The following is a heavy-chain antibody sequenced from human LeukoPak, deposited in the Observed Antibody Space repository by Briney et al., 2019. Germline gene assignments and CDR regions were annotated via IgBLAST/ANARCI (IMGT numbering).Heavy chain of an antibody. V-gene: IGHV1-46*01. Sequence: ASVKVSCKASGYTFTSYYMHWVRQAPGQGLEWMGIINPSGVSTSYAQKFQGRVTMTRDTSTSTVYMELSSLRSEDTAVYYCARELRDTGYNLGHYYYYYGMDVWGKGTTVTVSS. CDR3: ARELRDTGYNLGHYYYYYGMDV. CDR2: INPSGVST. CDR1: GYTFTSYY. J-gene: IGHJ6*04. D-gene: IGHD5-24*01.